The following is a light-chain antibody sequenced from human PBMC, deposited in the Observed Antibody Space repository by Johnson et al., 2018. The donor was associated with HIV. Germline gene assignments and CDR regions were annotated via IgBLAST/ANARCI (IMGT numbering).Light chain of an antibody. CDR1: SSNIGNNY. J-gene: IGLJ1*01. CDR3: GTWDTSPGAHYV. Sequence: QSVLTQPPSVSAAPGQKVTISCSGSSSNIGNNYVSWYQQFPGTAPKLLIFDKNKRPSGIPDRFSASQSGTSANLDITGLQTGDEADYYCGTWDTSPGAHYVFGSGTKVTVL. V-gene: IGLV1-51*01. CDR2: DKN.